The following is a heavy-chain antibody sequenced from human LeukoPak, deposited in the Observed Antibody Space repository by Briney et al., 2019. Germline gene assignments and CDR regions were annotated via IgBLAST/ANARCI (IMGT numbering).Heavy chain of an antibody. D-gene: IGHD3-22*01. V-gene: IGHV1-2*04. J-gene: IGHJ4*02. CDR3: AREPYDSSGYHFDY. Sequence: ASVKVSCKASGYTFTGYYMHWVRQAPGQGLEWMGWINPNSGGTNYAQKFQGWVTMTRDTSISTAYMELSRLRSDDTAVYYCAREPYDSSGYHFDYWGQGTLVTVSS. CDR1: GYTFTGYY. CDR2: INPNSGGT.